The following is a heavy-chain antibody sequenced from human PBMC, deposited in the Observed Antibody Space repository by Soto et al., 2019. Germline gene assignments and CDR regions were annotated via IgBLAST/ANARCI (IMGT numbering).Heavy chain of an antibody. CDR3: ARHGCSSTSCYDNYYYYGMDV. CDR2: IYPGDSDT. D-gene: IGHD2-2*01. V-gene: IGHV5-51*01. J-gene: IGHJ6*02. Sequence: GESLKISCKGSGYSFTSYWIGWVRQMPGKVLEWMGIIYPGDSDTRYSPSFQGQVTISADKSISTAYLQWSSLKASDTAMYYCARHGCSSTSCYDNYYYYGMDVWGQGXTVTVSS. CDR1: GYSFTSYW.